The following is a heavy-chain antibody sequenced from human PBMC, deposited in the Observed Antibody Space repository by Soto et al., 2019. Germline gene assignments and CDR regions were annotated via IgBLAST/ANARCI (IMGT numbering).Heavy chain of an antibody. CDR3: ARGRIYREVVFGVAIERGEWFDP. D-gene: IGHD3-3*01. J-gene: IGHJ5*01. Sequence: PSETLSLTCAVYVGSFSAYYWSWIRQPPGKGLEWIGEIHHSGSTNYNPSLKIRVTLSLDASKNQFSLKLGSVTAADTAVYYCARGRIYREVVFGVAIERGEWFDPWGQGTLVTVSS. CDR2: IHHSGST. CDR1: VGSFSAYY. V-gene: IGHV4-34*01.